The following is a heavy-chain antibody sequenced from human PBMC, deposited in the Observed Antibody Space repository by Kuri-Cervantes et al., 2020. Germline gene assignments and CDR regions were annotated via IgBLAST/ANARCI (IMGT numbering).Heavy chain of an antibody. CDR2: ISGSRTTI. D-gene: IGHD3-3*01. J-gene: IGHJ4*02. V-gene: IGHV3-11*01. CDR3: AKVRRITIFGVVTAFDY. CDR1: GFTFSDYY. Sequence: GESLKISCAASGFTFSDYYMSWIRQAPGKGLEWVSYISGSRTTIYYADSVKGRFTISRDNAKNSLYLQMNSLRAEDTAVYYCAKVRRITIFGVVTAFDYWGQGTLVTVSS.